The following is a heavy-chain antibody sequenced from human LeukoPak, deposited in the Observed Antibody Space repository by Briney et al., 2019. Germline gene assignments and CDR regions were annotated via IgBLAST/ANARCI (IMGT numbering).Heavy chain of an antibody. CDR2: ISSDGSST. CDR1: GFTFSSYW. D-gene: IGHD3-3*01. V-gene: IGHV3-74*01. Sequence: GGSLILSCAASGFTFSSYWMHWVRHAPGKGLVWVSRISSDGSSTSYADSVKGRFTISRDNAKNTLSLQMNSLRAEDTAVYYCARSINYDLFDLWGRGTLVTVSS. CDR3: ARSINYDLFDL. J-gene: IGHJ2*01.